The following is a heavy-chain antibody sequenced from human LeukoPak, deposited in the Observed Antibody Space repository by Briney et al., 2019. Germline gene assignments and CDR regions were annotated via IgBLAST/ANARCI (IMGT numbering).Heavy chain of an antibody. Sequence: ASVKVSCKASGYTFTGYYMHWVRQAPGQGLEWMGWISPNSGGTNYAQKFQGWVTMTRDTSISTAYMELSRLRSDDTAVYYCARADDYGAFDIWGQGTMVTVSS. CDR2: ISPNSGGT. CDR1: GYTFTGYY. CDR3: ARADDYGAFDI. J-gene: IGHJ3*02. V-gene: IGHV1-2*04. D-gene: IGHD4-17*01.